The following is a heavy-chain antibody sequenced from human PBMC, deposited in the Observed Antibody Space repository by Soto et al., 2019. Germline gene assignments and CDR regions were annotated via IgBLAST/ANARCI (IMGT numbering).Heavy chain of an antibody. V-gene: IGHV1-69*01. CDR3: ARVMGSGYDFWSGYGYYFDY. Sequence: QVQLVQSGAEVQKPGSSVKVSCKASGGTFSSYAISWVRQAPGQGLEWMGGIIPIFGTANYAQKFQGRVTITADESTSTAYMELSSLRSEDTAVYYCARVMGSGYDFWSGYGYYFDYWGQGTLVTVSS. CDR2: IIPIFGTA. J-gene: IGHJ4*02. D-gene: IGHD3-3*01. CDR1: GGTFSSYA.